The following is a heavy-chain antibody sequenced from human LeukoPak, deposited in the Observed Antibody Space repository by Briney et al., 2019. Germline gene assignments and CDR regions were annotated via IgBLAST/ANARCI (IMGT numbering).Heavy chain of an antibody. CDR1: GYTFTSYD. J-gene: IGHJ4*02. CDR3: ARMDPIYSSSSADY. D-gene: IGHD6-6*01. V-gene: IGHV1-8*01. Sequence: ASVKVSCKASGYTFTSYDVNWVRQATGQGLEWMGWMNPNSGNTGYAQKFQGRVTMTRNTSISTAYMELSSLRSEDTAVYYCARMDPIYSSSSADYWGQGTLVTVSS. CDR2: MNPNSGNT.